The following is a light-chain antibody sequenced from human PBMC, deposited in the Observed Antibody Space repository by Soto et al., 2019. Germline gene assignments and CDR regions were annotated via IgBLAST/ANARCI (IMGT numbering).Light chain of an antibody. V-gene: IGKV3-20*01. CDR1: QSVSNNF. CDR3: QQGT. Sequence: EIVLTQSPGTVSLSPGERATFSCRARQSVSNNFLAWYQQKPGQAPRLLIFDASSRASGIPARFSGSGSGKDFTLTISSLEPEDFAVYFCQQGTFGQGTRWIS. CDR2: DAS. J-gene: IGKJ1*01.